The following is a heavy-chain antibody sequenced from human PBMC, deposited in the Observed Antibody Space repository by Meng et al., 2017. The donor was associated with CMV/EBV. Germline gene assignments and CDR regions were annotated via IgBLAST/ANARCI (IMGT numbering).Heavy chain of an antibody. V-gene: IGHV4-34*01. CDR2: INHSGST. CDR1: GGSLSGYY. CDR3: ARGVGGWFDP. J-gene: IGHJ5*02. Sequence: QGQLQKCGAGLLKPSHTLPLTCAVYGGSLSGYYWSWIRQPPGKGLDWIGEINHSGSTNYNPSLKSRVTISVDTSKNQFSLKLSSATAADTAVYYCARGVGGWFDPWGQGTLVTVSS. D-gene: IGHD1-26*01.